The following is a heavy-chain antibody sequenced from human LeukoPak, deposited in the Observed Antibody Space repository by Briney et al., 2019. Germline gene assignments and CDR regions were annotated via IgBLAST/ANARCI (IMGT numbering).Heavy chain of an antibody. Sequence: PSETLSLTCTVSGGSISSTSYSWGWIRRPPGKGLEWIGSIYYSGNIYSNPSLKSRVTISVDTPKNQFSLKVTSVTDADTAVYYCARFQMATTKYFDYWGQGTLVTVSS. D-gene: IGHD5-24*01. V-gene: IGHV4-39*01. CDR3: ARFQMATTKYFDY. CDR2: IYYSGNI. CDR1: GGSISSTSYS. J-gene: IGHJ4*02.